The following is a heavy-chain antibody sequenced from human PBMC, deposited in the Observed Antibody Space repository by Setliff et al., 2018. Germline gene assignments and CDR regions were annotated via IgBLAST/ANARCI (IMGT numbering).Heavy chain of an antibody. CDR2: ISTTGGST. CDR1: KFSFSSYY. Sequence: GSLRLSCTASKFSFSSYYMAWIRQTPGKGLEWLSYISTTGGSTGYADSVKGRFTISRDNAKNSLYLQMNSLRAEDTALYYCAREGTGFDYWGQGTLVTVSS. D-gene: IGHD1-1*01. CDR3: AREGTGFDY. J-gene: IGHJ4*02. V-gene: IGHV3-20*04.